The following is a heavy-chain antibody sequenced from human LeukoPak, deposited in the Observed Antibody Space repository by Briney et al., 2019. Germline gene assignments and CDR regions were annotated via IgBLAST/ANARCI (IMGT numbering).Heavy chain of an antibody. CDR3: ARGLGDYYGSGSYYNDWFDP. CDR1: GGTFSSYA. Sequence: GASVKVSCKASGGTFSSYAISWVRQAPGQGLEWMGGIIPIFGTANYAQKFQGRVTITADESTSTAYMELSSLRSEDTAVYYCARGLGDYYGSGSYYNDWFDPWGQGTLVTVSS. J-gene: IGHJ5*02. V-gene: IGHV1-69*13. D-gene: IGHD3-10*01. CDR2: IIPIFGTA.